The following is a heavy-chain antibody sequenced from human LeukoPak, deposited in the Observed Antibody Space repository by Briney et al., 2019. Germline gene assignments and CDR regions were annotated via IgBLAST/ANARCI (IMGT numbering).Heavy chain of an antibody. V-gene: IGHV3-33*01. CDR3: ARGAPPYY. CDR1: GFSSSSFG. CDR2: IWFDGSKK. J-gene: IGHJ4*03. Sequence: RGSLTPSSAASGFSSSSFGTYWVSQAPGKGLEWVAVIWFDGSKKYYADSVKGRFTISRDNSKNTLYPQMNSLRAEDTAVYYYARGAPPYYWGHGALVTVSS.